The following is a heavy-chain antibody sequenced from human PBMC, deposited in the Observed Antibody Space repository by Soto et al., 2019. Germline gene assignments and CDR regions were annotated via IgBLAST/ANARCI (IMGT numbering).Heavy chain of an antibody. J-gene: IGHJ6*01. D-gene: IGHD3-10*01. CDR1: GFTFSSYW. Sequence: PGGSLRLSCAASGFTFSSYWISWVRQAPWKGLEWVANIKQDGSEKYYVDSVKGRFTISRDNAKNSLYLQMNSLRAEDTAVYYCARGTLLLWFGELLHCGMEVLGQGTTVIVCS. CDR3: ARGTLLLWFGELLHCGMEV. V-gene: IGHV3-7*01. CDR2: IKQDGSEK.